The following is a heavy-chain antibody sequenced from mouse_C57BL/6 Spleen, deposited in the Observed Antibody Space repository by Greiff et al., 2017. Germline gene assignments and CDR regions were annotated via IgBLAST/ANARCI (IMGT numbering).Heavy chain of an antibody. CDR3: ARYYDYYCDY. CDR2: IYPGSGST. J-gene: IGHJ2*01. Sequence: VQLVESGAELVKPGASVKMSCKASGYTFTSYWITWVKQRPGQGLEWIGDIYPGSGSTNYNEKFKSKATLTVDTSSSTAYMQLSSLTSEDSAVYYCARYYDYYCDYWGQGTTLTVSS. CDR1: GYTFTSYW. D-gene: IGHD2-4*01. V-gene: IGHV1-55*01.